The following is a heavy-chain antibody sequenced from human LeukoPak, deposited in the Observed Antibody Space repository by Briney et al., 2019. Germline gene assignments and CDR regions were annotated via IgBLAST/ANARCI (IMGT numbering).Heavy chain of an antibody. Sequence: PSGTLSLTCAVSGGSISSSNWWSWVRQPPGKGLEWIGYIYHSGSTYYNPSLKSRVTISVDRSKNQFSLKLSSVTAADTAVYYCAREDAGATRSFDYWGQGTLVTVSS. CDR3: AREDAGATRSFDY. CDR1: GGSISSSNW. J-gene: IGHJ4*02. CDR2: IYHSGST. D-gene: IGHD1-26*01. V-gene: IGHV4-4*02.